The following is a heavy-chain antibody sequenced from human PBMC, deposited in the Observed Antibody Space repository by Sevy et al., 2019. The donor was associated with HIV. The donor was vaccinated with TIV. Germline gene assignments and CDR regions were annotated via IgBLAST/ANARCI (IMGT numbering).Heavy chain of an antibody. CDR1: GFTFTNTC. Sequence: GGSLRISCAASGFTFTNTCMSWVRQAPGKGLEWVGRIKSKTDGGTGDYAAPVKGRFSISRDDSKNTLYLQMNSLKTEDTAVYYCTTGDPYNRYGYMRPYFLDYWGQGTLVTVSS. J-gene: IGHJ4*02. CDR3: TTGDPYNRYGYMRPYFLDY. V-gene: IGHV3-15*01. D-gene: IGHD5-18*01. CDR2: IKSKTDGGTG.